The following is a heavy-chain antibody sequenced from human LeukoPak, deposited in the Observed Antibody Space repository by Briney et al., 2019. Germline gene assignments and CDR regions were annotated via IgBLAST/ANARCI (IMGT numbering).Heavy chain of an antibody. CDR3: ATLHFYAMGV. Sequence: GGSLRLSCAASGFTFDDYAIHWVRQAPGKGLEWVSGISWNSDNIRYADSVKGRFTISRDNAKNSLYLQMNSLRAEDTAIYYCATLHFYAMGVWGQGTTVTVSS. CDR2: ISWNSDNI. CDR1: GFTFDDYA. J-gene: IGHJ6*02. V-gene: IGHV3-9*01.